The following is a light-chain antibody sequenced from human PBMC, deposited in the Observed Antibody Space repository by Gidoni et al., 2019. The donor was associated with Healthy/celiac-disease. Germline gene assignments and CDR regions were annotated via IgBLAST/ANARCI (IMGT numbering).Light chain of an antibody. Sequence: GAPGQRVTISCTGGSSNIGAGYDVHWYQQLPGTAPKLLIYGNSNRPSGVPDRFSGSKSGTSASLAITGLQAEDEADYYCQSYDSSLSGWVFGGGTKLTVL. CDR3: QSYDSSLSGWV. CDR2: GNS. CDR1: SSNIGAGYD. V-gene: IGLV1-40*01. J-gene: IGLJ3*02.